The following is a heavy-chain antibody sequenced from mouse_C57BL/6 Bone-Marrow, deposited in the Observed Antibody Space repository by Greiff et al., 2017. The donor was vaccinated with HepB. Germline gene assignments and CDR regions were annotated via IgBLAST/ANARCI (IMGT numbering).Heavy chain of an antibody. Sequence: EVQVVESEGGLVQPGGSLKLSCAASGFTFSDYYMYWVRQTPEKRLEWVAYISNGGGSTYYPDTVKGRFTISRDNAKNTLYLQMSRLKSEDTAMYYCARHTTVVPYWYFDVWGTGTTVTVSS. CDR2: ISNGGGST. V-gene: IGHV5-12*01. D-gene: IGHD1-1*01. CDR1: GFTFSDYY. J-gene: IGHJ1*03. CDR3: ARHTTVVPYWYFDV.